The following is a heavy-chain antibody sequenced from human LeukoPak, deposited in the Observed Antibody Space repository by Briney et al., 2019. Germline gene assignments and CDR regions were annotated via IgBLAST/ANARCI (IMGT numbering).Heavy chain of an antibody. CDR3: AKLPVFLGGWYDY. CDR1: GFTFSSYA. D-gene: IGHD6-19*01. Sequence: HSGGSLRLSCAASGFTFSSYAMSWVRQAPGKGLEWVSVISGSGGGTYYADSVRGRFTISRDNSKNTLFLQMNSLRAEDTAVYYCAKLPVFLGGWYDYWGQGTLVTVSS. V-gene: IGHV3-23*01. J-gene: IGHJ4*02. CDR2: ISGSGGGT.